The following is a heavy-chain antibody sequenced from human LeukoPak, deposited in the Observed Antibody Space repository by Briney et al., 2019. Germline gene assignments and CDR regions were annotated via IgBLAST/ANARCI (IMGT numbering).Heavy chain of an antibody. D-gene: IGHD6-19*01. CDR3: ARAARYYGSSGAHAFDI. CDR2: IGTGGDT. V-gene: IGHV3-13*01. J-gene: IGHJ3*02. Sequence: GGSLRPAFAASGFTFSNYAMHWVRQGTGKGLEGVSGIGTGGDTHYPDSVKGRFTISRENAKNSLYLQMTSLRVGDTAMYYCARAARYYGSSGAHAFDIWGQGTRVTVS. CDR1: GFTFSNYA.